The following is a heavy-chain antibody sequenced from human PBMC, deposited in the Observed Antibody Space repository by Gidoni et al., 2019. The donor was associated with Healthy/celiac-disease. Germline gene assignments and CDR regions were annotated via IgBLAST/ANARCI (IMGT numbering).Heavy chain of an antibody. J-gene: IGHJ4*02. CDR1: GFTFSSYG. Sequence: QVQLVESGGGVVQPGRSLRLSCAASGFTFSSYGMHWVRQDPGKGLEWVEVIWYDGSNKYYADSVKGRFTISRDNSKNTLYLQMNSLRAEDTAVYYCARDRNPYYDSSGYSSYFDYWGQGTLVTVSS. CDR2: IWYDGSNK. D-gene: IGHD3-22*01. V-gene: IGHV3-33*01. CDR3: ARDRNPYYDSSGYSSYFDY.